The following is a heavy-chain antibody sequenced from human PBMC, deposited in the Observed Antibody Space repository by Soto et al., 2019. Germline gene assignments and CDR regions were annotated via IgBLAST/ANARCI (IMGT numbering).Heavy chain of an antibody. CDR2: IYYSGST. CDR3: ARRWGTYFDF. D-gene: IGHD7-27*01. CDR1: GCSINNYY. J-gene: IGHJ4*02. Sequence: PSETLSLTCTFSGCSINNYYWSWIRQPPGKGLEWIGYIYYSGSTDYDPSLKSRVTISVDTSKNQFSLKLSSVTAADTAVYYCARRWGTYFDFWGQGTLVTVSS. V-gene: IGHV4-59*01.